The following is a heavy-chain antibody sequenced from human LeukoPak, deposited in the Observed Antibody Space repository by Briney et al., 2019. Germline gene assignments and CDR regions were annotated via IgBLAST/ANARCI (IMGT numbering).Heavy chain of an antibody. D-gene: IGHD4-11*01. CDR3: VRQGPLTTAVTTRTNPFDY. V-gene: IGHV4-59*08. J-gene: IGHJ4*02. CDR2: IYYSGST. CDR1: AGSISSSY. Sequence: SETLSLTCTVSAGSISSSYWSWIRQPPGKGLEWIGYIYYSGSTNYNPSLKSRVTISVDTSKNQFSLKLNSVTAADTAVYYCVRQGPLTTAVTTRTNPFDYRGQGTLVTVSS.